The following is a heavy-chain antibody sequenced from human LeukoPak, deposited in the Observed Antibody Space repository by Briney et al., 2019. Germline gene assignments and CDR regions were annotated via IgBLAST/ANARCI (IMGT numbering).Heavy chain of an antibody. D-gene: IGHD2-2*01. Sequence: SETLSLTCTVSGYSISSGYYWGWIRQPPGKGLEWIGSIYDSGSTYYNPSLKSRVTISVDTSKNQFSLKLSSVTAADTAVYYCASSTSFLAPPDYWGQGTLVTVSS. J-gene: IGHJ4*02. CDR2: IYDSGST. CDR3: ASSTSFLAPPDY. V-gene: IGHV4-38-2*02. CDR1: GYSISSGYY.